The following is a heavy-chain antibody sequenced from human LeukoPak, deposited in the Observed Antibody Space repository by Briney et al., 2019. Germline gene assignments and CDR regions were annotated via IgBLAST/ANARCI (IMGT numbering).Heavy chain of an antibody. CDR2: INPSGGST. V-gene: IGHV1-46*01. Sequence: ASMKVSCKASGYTFTSYYMHWVRQAPGQGLEWMGIINPSGGSTSYAQRFQGRVTMTRDMSTSTVYMELSSLRSEDTAVYYCARAPSSWYAFDIWGQGTMVTVSS. J-gene: IGHJ3*02. D-gene: IGHD6-13*01. CDR1: GYTFTSYY. CDR3: ARAPSSWYAFDI.